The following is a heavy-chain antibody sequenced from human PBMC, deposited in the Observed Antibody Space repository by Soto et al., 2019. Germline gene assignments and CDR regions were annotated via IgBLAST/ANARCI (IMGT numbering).Heavy chain of an antibody. CDR2: IIPIFGAA. CDR3: AGGSSSERGFDWFDP. Sequence: QVQLVQSGAEVKKPGSSVKVSCKASGGTFSSYAISWVRQAPGQGLEWMGGIIPIFGAANYAQKFQGRVTITADKSTSTAYMELSSLRAEDTAVYYCAGGSSSERGFDWFDPWGQGTLVTVSS. J-gene: IGHJ5*02. CDR1: GGTFSSYA. D-gene: IGHD6-13*01. V-gene: IGHV1-69*06.